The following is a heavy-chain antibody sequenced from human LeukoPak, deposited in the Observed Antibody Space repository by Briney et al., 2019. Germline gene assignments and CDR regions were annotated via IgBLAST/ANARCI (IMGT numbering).Heavy chain of an antibody. CDR3: ARSGDIKSAAAFDY. D-gene: IGHD2-2*01. J-gene: IGHJ4*02. Sequence: GGSLRLSCAASGITFSSYAMHWVRQAPGKGLEWVAVISYDGSNKYYADSVKGRFTISRDNSKNTLYLQMNSLRAEDTAVYYCARSGDIKSAAAFDYWGQGTLVTVSS. V-gene: IGHV3-30-3*01. CDR2: ISYDGSNK. CDR1: GITFSSYA.